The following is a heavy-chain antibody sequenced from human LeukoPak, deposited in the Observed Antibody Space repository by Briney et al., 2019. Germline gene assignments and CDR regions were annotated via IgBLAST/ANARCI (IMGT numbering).Heavy chain of an antibody. J-gene: IGHJ4*02. V-gene: IGHV3-11*04. Sequence: PGGSLRLSCAASGFTFSDYYMSWIRQAPGKGLGWVSYIISSGSTIYYADSVKGRFTISRDNAKNSLYLQMNSLRAEDTAVYYCARDGGDVLRYFDWLYGYFDYWGQGTLVTVSS. CDR1: GFTFSDYY. CDR2: IISSGSTI. D-gene: IGHD3-9*01. CDR3: ARDGGDVLRYFDWLYGYFDY.